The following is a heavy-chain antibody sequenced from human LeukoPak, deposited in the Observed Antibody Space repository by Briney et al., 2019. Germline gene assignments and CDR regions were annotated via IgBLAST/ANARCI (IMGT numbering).Heavy chain of an antibody. Sequence: SVKVSCKASGGTFSSYAISWVRQAPGQGLEWMGGIIPIFGTANYAQKFQGRVTTTADESTSTAYMELSSLRSEDTAVYYCASYYYDSSGYYSFDYWGQGTLVTVSS. J-gene: IGHJ4*02. V-gene: IGHV1-69*13. D-gene: IGHD3-22*01. CDR3: ASYYYDSSGYYSFDY. CDR2: IIPIFGTA. CDR1: GGTFSSYA.